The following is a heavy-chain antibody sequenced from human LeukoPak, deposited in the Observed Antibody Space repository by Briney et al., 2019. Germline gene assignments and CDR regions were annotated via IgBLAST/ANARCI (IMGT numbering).Heavy chain of an antibody. CDR2: SRTKRQSYPR. D-gene: IGHD2/OR15-2a*01. Sequence: GGSLRLYCTASTLIHSDHIVDWVRQAPGKGGEWVGRSRTKRQSYPRELAASVQGRFTLSRDESKNSLDLQMNSLKTEDTAVYICTKDGAKDGNTAFDIWGQGTMVTVSS. V-gene: IGHV3-72*01. CDR3: TKDGAKDGNTAFDI. CDR1: TLIHSDHI. J-gene: IGHJ3*02.